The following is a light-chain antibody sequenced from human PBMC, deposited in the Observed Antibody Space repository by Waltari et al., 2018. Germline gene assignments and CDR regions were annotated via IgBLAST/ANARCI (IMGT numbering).Light chain of an antibody. CDR2: GAS. J-gene: IGKJ3*01. Sequence: EIELTQSPATLSASPGERVTLSCRASQGISNNLVWYQHKPGQSPRLLIYGASARATGVPERFSGSGYRTEFTLTISSLQAEDVAVYYCQQYYSSSVTFGPGTKVEIK. CDR1: QGISNN. CDR3: QQYYSSSVT. V-gene: IGKV3-15*01.